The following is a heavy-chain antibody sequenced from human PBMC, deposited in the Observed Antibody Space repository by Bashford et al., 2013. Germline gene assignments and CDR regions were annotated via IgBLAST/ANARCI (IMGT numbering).Heavy chain of an antibody. CDR1: GYTFTSYA. V-gene: IGHV1-18*01. CDR3: ARERRLVVPAYGMDV. CDR2: ISGYNGNT. Sequence: ASVKVSCKASGYTFTSYAISWVRQAPGQGLEWMGWISGYNGNTIYPQKFQGRVTMTTDTSTSTAYMELRSLRSDDTAVYYCARERRLVVPAYGMDVWGQGTTVTVSS. J-gene: IGHJ6*02. D-gene: IGHD2-2*01.